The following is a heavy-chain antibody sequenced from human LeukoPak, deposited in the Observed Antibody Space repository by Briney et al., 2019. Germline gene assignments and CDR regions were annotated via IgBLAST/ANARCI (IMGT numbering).Heavy chain of an antibody. CDR3: ARAYNNNWYNLFGP. CDR1: GFTFNNYR. D-gene: IGHD1-14*01. CDR2: INRYRSSP. V-gene: IGHV3-74*01. Sequence: GVSVRLSCSASGFTFNNYRMHWVRQAPGRGPVWVSLINRYRSSPSYVDSVKGRVTISRDNAKNTLYLQMNSLRAEDTAVYYCARAYNNNWYNLFGPWGQGTLVTVSS. J-gene: IGHJ5*02.